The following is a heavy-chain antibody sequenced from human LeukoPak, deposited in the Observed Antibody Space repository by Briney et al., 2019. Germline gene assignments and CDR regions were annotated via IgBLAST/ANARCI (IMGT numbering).Heavy chain of an antibody. Sequence: GVSLRLSCAASGFTFSNAWMVWVRQAPGKGLEWVGRIKSKTDGGTTDYAAPVKGRFTISRDDSKNTLYLEMNSLKTEDTAVYYCTTRGSDSGCPFFWGQGTLVTVSS. CDR1: GFTFSNAW. D-gene: IGHD3-10*01. CDR2: IKSKTDGGTT. CDR3: TTRGSDSGCPFF. V-gene: IGHV3-15*01. J-gene: IGHJ4*02.